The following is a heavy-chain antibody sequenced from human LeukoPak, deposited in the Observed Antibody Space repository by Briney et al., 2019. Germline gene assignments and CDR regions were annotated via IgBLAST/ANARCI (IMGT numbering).Heavy chain of an antibody. D-gene: IGHD6-6*01. V-gene: IGHV1-24*01. CDR2: FDPEDGET. Sequence: GASVKVSCKVSGYTLTELSMHWVRQAPEKGLEWMGGFDPEDGETIYAQKCQGRVTMTEDTSTDTAYMELSSMRSKETAVYYCATGPPPIRAARTQVAEYFQHWGQGTLVTASS. CDR1: GYTLTELS. J-gene: IGHJ1*01. CDR3: ATGPPPIRAARTQVAEYFQH.